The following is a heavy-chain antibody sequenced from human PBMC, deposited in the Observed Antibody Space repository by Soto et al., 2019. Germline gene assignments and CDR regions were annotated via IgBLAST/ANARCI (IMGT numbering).Heavy chain of an antibody. V-gene: IGHV1-69*13. D-gene: IGHD2-2*01. CDR3: ARDDQLATRDWFDP. CDR1: GGTFSSYA. J-gene: IGHJ5*02. Sequence: ASVKVSCKASGGTFSSYAISWVRQAPGQGLEWMGGIIPIFGTANYAQKFQGRVTITADESTSTAYMELRSLGSDDTAVYYCARDDQLATRDWFDPWGQGTLVTVSS. CDR2: IIPIFGTA.